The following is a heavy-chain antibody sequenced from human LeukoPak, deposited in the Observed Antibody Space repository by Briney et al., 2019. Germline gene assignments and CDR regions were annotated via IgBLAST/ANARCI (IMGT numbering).Heavy chain of an antibody. CDR1: GYTFTSYC. D-gene: IGHD3-10*01. CDR3: ARDFTSGSGTYSSYFFDH. J-gene: IGHJ4*02. CDR2: INPNTDNR. V-gene: IGHV1-46*01. Sequence: ASVRVSCKASGYTFTSYCIHWVRQAPGQGLEWMGIINPNTDNRDYAQKFQGRVTMTRDTSTSTVYMDLSSLRSEDTAVYFCARDFTSGSGTYSSYFFDHWGQGTLVTVSS.